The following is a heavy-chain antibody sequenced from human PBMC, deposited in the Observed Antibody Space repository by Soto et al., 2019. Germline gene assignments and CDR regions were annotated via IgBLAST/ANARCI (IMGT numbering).Heavy chain of an antibody. V-gene: IGHV4-34*01. D-gene: IGHD2-15*01. CDR3: ARGGYCSGGSCPRRVPSYRGLLHYYYMDF. Sequence: SETLSLTCAVYGGSFSGYYWSWIRQPPGKGLEWIGEINHSGSTNYNPSLKSRVTISVDTSKNQFSLKLSSVTAADTAVYYCARGGYCSGGSCPRRVPSYRGLLHYYYMDFWGTGITVTVSS. CDR1: GGSFSGYY. J-gene: IGHJ6*03. CDR2: INHSGST.